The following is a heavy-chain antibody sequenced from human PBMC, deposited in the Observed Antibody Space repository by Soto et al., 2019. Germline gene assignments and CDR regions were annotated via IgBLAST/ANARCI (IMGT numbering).Heavy chain of an antibody. J-gene: IGHJ6*02. D-gene: IGHD3-3*01. V-gene: IGHV1-8*01. CDR2: MNPNSGNT. CDR1: GYTFTSYD. CDR3: AREEIFGVVTDSYYYYYGMDV. Sequence: ASVKVSCKASGYTFTSYDINWVRQATGQGLEWMGWMNPNSGNTGYAQKFQGRVTMTRNTSISTAYMELSSLRSEDTAVYYCAREEIFGVVTDSYYYYYGMDVWGQGTTVTVTS.